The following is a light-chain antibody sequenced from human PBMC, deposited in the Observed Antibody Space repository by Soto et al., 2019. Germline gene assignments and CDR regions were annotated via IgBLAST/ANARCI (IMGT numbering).Light chain of an antibody. V-gene: IGKV1-9*01. CDR2: AAS. J-gene: IGKJ5*01. Sequence: DIQLTQSPSFLSASVGDRVTITCRASQGISSYLAWYQQKPGKAPKLLIYAASTLQSGVPSRFSGSGSGTEFTLTISSLHPEDFATYYCQQLNSYPQITFGQGTRLEIK. CDR3: QQLNSYPQIT. CDR1: QGISSY.